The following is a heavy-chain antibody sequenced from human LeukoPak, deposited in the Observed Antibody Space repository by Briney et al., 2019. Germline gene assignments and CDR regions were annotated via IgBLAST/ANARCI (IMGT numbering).Heavy chain of an antibody. D-gene: IGHD1-26*01. J-gene: IGHJ4*02. CDR1: GGSISSGGYY. Sequence: SETLSLTCTVSGGSISSGGYYWSWIRQHPGKGLEWIGYIYYSGSTYYNPSLKSRVTISVDTSKNQFSLKLSSVTAADTAVYYCAKGGKWDVTPFDYWGQGTLVTVSS. CDR2: IYYSGST. CDR3: AKGGKWDVTPFDY. V-gene: IGHV4-31*03.